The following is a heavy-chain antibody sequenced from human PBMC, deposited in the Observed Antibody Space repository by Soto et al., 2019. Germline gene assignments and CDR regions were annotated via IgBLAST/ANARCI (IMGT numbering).Heavy chain of an antibody. CDR3: ARTYYGSGSYYAPFDY. Sequence: EVQLVQSGAEVKKPGESLKISCKSSGYSFTTYWIGWVRQMPGKGLEWMGIIYPGDSDTRYSPSFQGQVTISADKSITTAYLQWSSLKASDTAMYYCARTYYGSGSYYAPFDYWGQGTLVTVSS. D-gene: IGHD3-10*01. J-gene: IGHJ4*02. CDR1: GYSFTTYW. CDR2: IYPGDSDT. V-gene: IGHV5-51*03.